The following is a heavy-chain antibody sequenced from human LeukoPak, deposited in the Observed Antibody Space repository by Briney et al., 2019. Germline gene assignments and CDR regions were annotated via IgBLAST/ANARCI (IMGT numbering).Heavy chain of an antibody. J-gene: IGHJ3*02. CDR3: ATRPSLLGGIGI. CDR1: GFTVNSNY. Sequence: GGSLRLSCAASGFTVNSNYMSWVRQAPGQGLEWVSLLYRGGSTYYADSVKGRFTISRDDSKNTLYLQMNSLRADDTAVYYCATRPSLLGGIGIWGQGTMVTVSS. D-gene: IGHD1-26*01. V-gene: IGHV3-53*01. CDR2: LYRGGST.